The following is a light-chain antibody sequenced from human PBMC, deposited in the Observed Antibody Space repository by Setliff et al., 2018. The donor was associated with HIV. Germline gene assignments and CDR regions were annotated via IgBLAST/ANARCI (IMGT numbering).Light chain of an antibody. CDR1: QSVSSTF. Sequence: EIVLTQSPGTLSLAPGGRATLSCRASQSVSSTFLGWYQQKPGQAPKILIYGTSNRATGVPDRFSGSGSGTDFTLTISRLEPEDFAVYYCKQYGTEPETFGQGTKVDIK. CDR3: KQYGTEPET. CDR2: GTS. V-gene: IGKV3-20*01. J-gene: IGKJ2*01.